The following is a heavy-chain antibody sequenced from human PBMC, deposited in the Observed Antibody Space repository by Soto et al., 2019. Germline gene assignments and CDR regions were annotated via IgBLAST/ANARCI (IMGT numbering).Heavy chain of an antibody. CDR1: GFPFDAYV. J-gene: IGHJ4*02. D-gene: IGHD1-7*01. V-gene: IGHV3-9*01. Sequence: GGSLRLSCAASGFPFDAYVMHWVRQAPGKGLEWVSGISWNSGIIDYADSVKGRFTISRDNAKNSLYLQMNSLRAEDTALYYCAKDKTGARNYFDHWGPGALVTV. CDR2: ISWNSGII. CDR3: AKDKTGARNYFDH.